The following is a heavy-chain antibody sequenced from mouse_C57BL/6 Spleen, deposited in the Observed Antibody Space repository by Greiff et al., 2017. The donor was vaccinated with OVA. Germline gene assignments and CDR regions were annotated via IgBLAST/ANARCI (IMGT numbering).Heavy chain of an antibody. D-gene: IGHD3-2*02. V-gene: IGHV1-7*01. J-gene: IGHJ2*01. CDR3: GRGTAHSYFDY. Sequence: QVQLQQSGAELAKPGASVKLSCKASGYTFTSYWMHWVKQRPGQGLEWIGYINPSSGYTKYNQKFKDKATLTADKSSSTAYMQLDSLTYEDSAVYYCGRGTAHSYFDYWGQGATLTFSS. CDR1: GYTFTSYW. CDR2: INPSSGYT.